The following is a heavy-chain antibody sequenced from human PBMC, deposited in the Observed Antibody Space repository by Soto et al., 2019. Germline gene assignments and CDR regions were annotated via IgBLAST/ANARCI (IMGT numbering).Heavy chain of an antibody. J-gene: IGHJ6*02. CDR2: IYYSGST. V-gene: IGHV4-30-4*01. CDR1: GASINSGDYY. D-gene: IGHD1-26*01. Sequence: LSLTCTVSGASINSGDYYWSWIRQPPGKGLEWIGHIYYSGSTYYNPSLKSRAGISVDSSKSQVSLKLTSVTTADAAVYYCARDGREASGMDVWGQGTKVTVSS. CDR3: ARDGREASGMDV.